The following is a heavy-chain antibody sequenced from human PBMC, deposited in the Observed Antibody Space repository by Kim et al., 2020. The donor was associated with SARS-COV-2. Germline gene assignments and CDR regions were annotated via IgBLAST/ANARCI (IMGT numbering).Heavy chain of an antibody. CDR2: INAGNGNT. D-gene: IGHD2-15*01. J-gene: IGHJ6*03. V-gene: IGHV1-3*01. Sequence: ASVKVSCKASGYTFTSYAMHWVRQAPGQRLEWMGWINAGNGNTKYSQKFQGRVTITRDTSASTAYMELSSLRSEDTAVYYCARDPRSAGYYYYMDVWGKGTTVTVSS. CDR3: ARDPRSAGYYYYMDV. CDR1: GYTFTSYA.